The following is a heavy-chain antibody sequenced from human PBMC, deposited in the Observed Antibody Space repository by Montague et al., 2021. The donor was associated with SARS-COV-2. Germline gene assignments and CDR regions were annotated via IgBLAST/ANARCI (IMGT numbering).Heavy chain of an antibody. V-gene: IGHV4-39*01. CDR1: GASISRSDYY. CDR3: ARLLPDGTVVATDIPFDS. Sequence: SETLSLTCNVSGASISRSDYYWAWIRQPPGKGLELIGSIHYIGNTYSNPSLESRVTISVDMSENQFSLKPRSVIAADTAVHYCARLLPDGTVVATDIPFDSWGQGTLVTVSS. J-gene: IGHJ4*02. CDR2: IHYIGNT. D-gene: IGHD2-21*02.